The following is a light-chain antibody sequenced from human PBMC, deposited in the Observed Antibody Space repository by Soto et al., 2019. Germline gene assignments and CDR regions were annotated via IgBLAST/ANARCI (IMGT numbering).Light chain of an antibody. CDR3: QSYASSLSLRV. CDR2: GNS. Sequence: QSVLTQPPSVSGAPGQRVTISCTGSSSNIGAGYDVHWYQQLPGTAPKLLIYGNSNRPSGVPDRFSGSKSGTSASLAITGLQADDEADYYCQSYASSLSLRVFGTGTQLTVL. CDR1: SSNIGAGYD. J-gene: IGLJ1*01. V-gene: IGLV1-40*01.